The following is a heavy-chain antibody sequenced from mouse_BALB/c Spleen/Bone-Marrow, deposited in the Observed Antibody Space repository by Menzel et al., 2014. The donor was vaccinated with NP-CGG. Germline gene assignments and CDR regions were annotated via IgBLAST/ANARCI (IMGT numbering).Heavy chain of an antibody. CDR1: GYTFTSYW. V-gene: IGHV1S127*01. CDR2: IDPSDSYT. Sequence: QVQLQQSGAELVKPGASVKMSCKASGYTFTSYWMHWVRQRPGQGLEWIGVIDPSDSYTSYIQKFKGKATLTVDTYSSTAYMQLSSLTSEDSAVYYCTRDAMDYWGQGTSVTVSS. J-gene: IGHJ4*01. CDR3: TRDAMDY.